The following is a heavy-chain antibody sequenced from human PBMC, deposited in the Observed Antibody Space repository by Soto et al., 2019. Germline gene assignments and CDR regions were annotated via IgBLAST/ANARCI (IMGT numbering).Heavy chain of an antibody. Sequence: GESLKISCKGSGYSFTIYWIGWVRQMPGKGLEWMGIIYPGDPDTRYSPSFQGQVTISADKSISTAYLQWSSLKASDTAMYYCARVGXYCSSTSCPYYYYGMDVWGQGTTVTVSS. CDR2: IYPGDPDT. CDR1: GYSFTIYW. V-gene: IGHV5-51*01. CDR3: ARVGXYCSSTSCPYYYYGMDV. D-gene: IGHD2-2*01. J-gene: IGHJ6*02.